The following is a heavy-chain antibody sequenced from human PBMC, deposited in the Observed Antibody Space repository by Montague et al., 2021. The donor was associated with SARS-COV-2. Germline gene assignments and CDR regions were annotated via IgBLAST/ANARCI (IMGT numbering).Heavy chain of an antibody. CDR2: IYHTGST. CDR3: ARAIGAPENWFDP. CDR1: GGSIRNYF. Sequence: SETLSLTCTVSGGSIRNYFWSWIRQPPGKGLEWIGYIYHTGSTNYNPSLKSRVTMSISMSENQFSLKLNSVTAADTAVYYCARAIGAPENWFDPWGQGTLVTVSS. V-gene: IGHV4-59*12. D-gene: IGHD3-16*01. J-gene: IGHJ5*02.